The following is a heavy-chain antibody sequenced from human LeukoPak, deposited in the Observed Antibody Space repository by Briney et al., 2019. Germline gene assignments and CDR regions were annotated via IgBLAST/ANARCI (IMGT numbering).Heavy chain of an antibody. CDR2: IYHSGST. J-gene: IGHJ6*02. V-gene: IGHV4-38-2*01. CDR3: ARFYYGSDPQYAMDV. Sequence: PSETLSLTCAVSSYSISSGYYWGWIRQPPGKGLEWIGSIYHSGSTSYNPSLKSRVTISVDTSKNQFSLKLSSVTAADTALYYCARFYYGSDPQYAMDVWGQGTTVTVSS. CDR1: SYSISSGYY. D-gene: IGHD3-10*01.